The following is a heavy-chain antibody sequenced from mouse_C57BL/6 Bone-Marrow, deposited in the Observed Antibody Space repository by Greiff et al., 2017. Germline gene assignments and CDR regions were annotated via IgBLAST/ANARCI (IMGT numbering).Heavy chain of an antibody. CDR3: ARRGDDGYYESYYYFDY. D-gene: IGHD2-3*01. CDR2: SYWDDDK. Sequence: QVTLKVSGPGILQSSQTLNLTCSFSGFSLSTSGMGVSWIRQPSGKGLEWLAHSYWDDDKRYNPSLKSRLTISKDTSRTQVILKITSVDTAGTATYYCARRGDDGYYESYYYFDYWGQGTTLTVSS. V-gene: IGHV8-12*01. CDR1: GFSLSTSGMG. J-gene: IGHJ2*01.